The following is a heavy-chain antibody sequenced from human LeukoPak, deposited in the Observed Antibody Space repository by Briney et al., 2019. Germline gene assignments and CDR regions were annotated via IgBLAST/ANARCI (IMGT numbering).Heavy chain of an antibody. CDR2: IYTSGST. J-gene: IGHJ4*02. CDR3: ARSAAAAQQLDY. V-gene: IGHV4-61*02. CDR1: GGSISSGSYY. D-gene: IGHD6-13*01. Sequence: SQTLSLTCTVSGGSISSGSYYWRWIRQPAGKGLEWIGRIYTSGSTNYNPSLKSRVTISVDTSKNQFSLKLSSVTAADTAVYYCARSAAAAQQLDYWGQGTLVTVSS.